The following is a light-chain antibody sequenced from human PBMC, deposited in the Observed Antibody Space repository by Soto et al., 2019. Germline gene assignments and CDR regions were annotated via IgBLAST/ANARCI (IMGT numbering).Light chain of an antibody. CDR3: KQYGDSPAT. J-gene: IGKJ3*01. Sequence: IVLTQSPGTLCLSPGERATLSCSPSQSVSSSYLAWYQQKPGQAPRLLIYGAFNRATGIPDRFSGSGSGTDFTLTFSRLETEDFAVYYCKQYGDSPATFGPGTKVDIK. CDR2: GAF. V-gene: IGKV3-20*01. CDR1: QSVSSSY.